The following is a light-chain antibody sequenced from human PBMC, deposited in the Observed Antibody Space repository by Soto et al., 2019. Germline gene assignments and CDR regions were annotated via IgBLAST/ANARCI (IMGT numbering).Light chain of an antibody. Sequence: QSVLTQPPSVSASPGQTVTISCSGSSSNIGNNYVSWYQQLPGTAPKLLMYDNNKRPSGIPDRFSGSKSGTSATLVITGLQTGDEADYYCGTWYSSLSAVVFGGGTKLTVL. CDR2: DNN. J-gene: IGLJ2*01. CDR3: GTWYSSLSAVV. CDR1: SSNIGNNY. V-gene: IGLV1-51*01.